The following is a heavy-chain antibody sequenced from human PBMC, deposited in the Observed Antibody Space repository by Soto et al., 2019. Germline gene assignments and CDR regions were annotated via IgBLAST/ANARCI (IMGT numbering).Heavy chain of an antibody. CDR3: ARDNGTYYDFWSGYHESYFDY. CDR1: GFTCSSYW. Sequence: GGSLRLSCAASGFTCSSYWMSWVRQAPGKGLEWVANIKQDGSEKYYVDSVKGRFTISRDNAKNSLYLQMNSLRAEDTAVYYCARDNGTYYDFWSGYHESYFDYWGQGTLVTVSS. D-gene: IGHD3-3*01. J-gene: IGHJ4*02. V-gene: IGHV3-7*01. CDR2: IKQDGSEK.